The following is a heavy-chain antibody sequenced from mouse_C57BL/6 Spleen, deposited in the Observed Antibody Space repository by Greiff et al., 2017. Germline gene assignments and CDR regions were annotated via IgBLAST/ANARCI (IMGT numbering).Heavy chain of an antibody. Sequence: VQLQQSGPELVKPGASVKLSCKASGYTFTSYDINWVKQRPGQGLEWIGWISPRAGSTKYNEKFTGKATLTEDTYTSTEYMERHSRTSEDAAVYVCGRWGNYYGYFDVWGTGTTVTVSS. CDR2: ISPRAGST. J-gene: IGHJ1*03. V-gene: IGHV1-85*01. CDR1: GYTFTSYD. D-gene: IGHD2-1*01. CDR3: GRWGNYYGYFDV.